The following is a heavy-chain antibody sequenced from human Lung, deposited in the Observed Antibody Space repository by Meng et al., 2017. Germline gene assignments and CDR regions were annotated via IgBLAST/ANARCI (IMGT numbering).Heavy chain of an antibody. V-gene: IGHV4-34*01. J-gene: IGHJ4*02. D-gene: IGHD4-11*01. CDR2: INHSGST. Sequence: VQLQQWGAGLLKPSEPLSFTCVVSGGSFSDYYWSWIRQPPGKGLEWIGEINHSGSTNYNPSLESRATISVDTSQNNLSLKLSSVTAADSAVYYCARGPTTMAHDFDYWGQGTLVTVSS. CDR1: GGSFSDYY. CDR3: ARGPTTMAHDFDY.